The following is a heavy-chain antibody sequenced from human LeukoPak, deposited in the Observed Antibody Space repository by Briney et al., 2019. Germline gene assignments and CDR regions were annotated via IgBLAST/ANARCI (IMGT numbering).Heavy chain of an antibody. CDR1: GFTFSDYY. D-gene: IGHD6-19*01. Sequence: GGTLRLSCAASGFTFSDYYMSWIRQAPGKGLEWVSYISSSSSYTNYADSVKGRFTISRDNAKNSLYLQMNSMRAEDTAVYYCARELPGIAVGVDYWGQGALVTVSS. CDR2: ISSSSSYT. J-gene: IGHJ4*02. V-gene: IGHV3-11*06. CDR3: ARELPGIAVGVDY.